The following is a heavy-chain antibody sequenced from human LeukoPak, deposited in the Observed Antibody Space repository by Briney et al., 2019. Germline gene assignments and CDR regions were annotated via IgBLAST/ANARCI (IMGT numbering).Heavy chain of an antibody. CDR1: GSSFDEYA. CDR2: ISSSSSYI. J-gene: IGHJ4*02. Sequence: PGRSLRLSCAASGSSFDEYAMHWVRHAPGRGLEWVSFISSSSSYIYYADSVKGRFTISRDNAKNSLYLKMNSLRAEDTAVYYCARDLRSSGYYAFDYWGQGTLVTVSS. CDR3: ARDLRSSGYYAFDY. V-gene: IGHV3-21*01. D-gene: IGHD3-22*01.